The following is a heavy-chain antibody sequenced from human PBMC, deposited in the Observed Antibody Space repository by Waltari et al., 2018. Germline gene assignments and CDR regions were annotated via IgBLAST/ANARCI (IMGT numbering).Heavy chain of an antibody. Sequence: QVQLVQSGAEVKKPGSSVKVSCKASGGTFSSYAISWVRQAPGPGLEWMGGIIPIFGTANYAQKFQGRVTITADKSTSTAYMELSSLRSEDTAVYYCARGGYDILTGYFNYYYYMDVWGKGTTVTVSS. CDR1: GGTFSSYA. J-gene: IGHJ6*03. D-gene: IGHD3-9*01. CDR3: ARGGYDILTGYFNYYYYMDV. V-gene: IGHV1-69*14. CDR2: IIPIFGTA.